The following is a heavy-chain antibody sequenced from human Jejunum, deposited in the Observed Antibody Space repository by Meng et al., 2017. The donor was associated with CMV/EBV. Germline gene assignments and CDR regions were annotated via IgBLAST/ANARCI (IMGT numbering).Heavy chain of an antibody. D-gene: IGHD2-15*01. V-gene: IGHV3-23*01. CDR2: ITGSGGNT. Sequence: SLTISCSASGFTFSRHSMSWVRQAPGKGVKWVASITGSGGNTYYADSVKGRFTISRDNSKNTLYLQMNSLRADDTAVYYCARLSDSWGQGTLVTVSS. J-gene: IGHJ4*02. CDR3: ARLSDS. CDR1: GFTFSRHS.